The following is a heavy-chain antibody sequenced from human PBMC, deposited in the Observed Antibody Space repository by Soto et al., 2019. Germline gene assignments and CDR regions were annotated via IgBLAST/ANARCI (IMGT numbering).Heavy chain of an antibody. Sequence: GGSLRLSCVVSGFALSAYGMHWIRQAPGKGLECLAVIWNDGKNEQYAESVKGRFTISRDNSKNTLYLQINSLRAEDTAVYYCARDAVQIWSYVGPLDMWGHGTLVTVSS. CDR1: GFALSAYG. CDR3: ARDAVQIWSYVGPLDM. D-gene: IGHD2-8*01. J-gene: IGHJ3*02. V-gene: IGHV3-33*01. CDR2: IWNDGKNE.